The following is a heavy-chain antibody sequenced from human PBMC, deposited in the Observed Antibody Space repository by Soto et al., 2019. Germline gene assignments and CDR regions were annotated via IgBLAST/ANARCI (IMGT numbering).Heavy chain of an antibody. CDR1: GFTFDDYA. CDR2: ISWNSGSI. D-gene: IGHD3-9*01. Sequence: EVQLVESGGGLVQPGRSLRLSCAASGFTFDDYAMHWVRQAPGKGLEWVSGISWNSGSIGYADSVKGRFTIPRDNAKNSLYLQMNSLRAEDTALYYCAKAPRFILTGYLGYFDYWGQGTLVTVSS. J-gene: IGHJ4*02. CDR3: AKAPRFILTGYLGYFDY. V-gene: IGHV3-9*01.